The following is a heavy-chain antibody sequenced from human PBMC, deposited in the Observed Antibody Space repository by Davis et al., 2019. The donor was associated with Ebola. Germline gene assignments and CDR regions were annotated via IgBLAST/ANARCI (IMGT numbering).Heavy chain of an antibody. D-gene: IGHD3-10*01. V-gene: IGHV4-59*08. CDR3: ARLELWFGELPEYYFDY. CDR2: IYYSGST. J-gene: IGHJ4*02. Sequence: SETLSLTCSVSGASISSYYWSWIRQPPGKGLEWIGYIYYSGSTNYNPSLKSRVPISVDTSKNQFSLKLSSVTAADTAVYYCARLELWFGELPEYYFDYWGQGTLVTVSS. CDR1: GASISSYY.